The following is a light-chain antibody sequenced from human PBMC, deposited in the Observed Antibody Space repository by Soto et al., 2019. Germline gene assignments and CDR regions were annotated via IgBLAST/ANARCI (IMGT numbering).Light chain of an antibody. V-gene: IGKV1-33*01. Sequence: DIQMTQSPSSLSASVGDRVTITCQASQDIINYLNWYQQKPGKDPNLLIYDESNLQTGVPSRFSGSGSGTDFTFTISNLQPEDIATYYCQQYNNLITFGQGTRLEIK. CDR3: QQYNNLIT. CDR2: DES. CDR1: QDIINY. J-gene: IGKJ5*01.